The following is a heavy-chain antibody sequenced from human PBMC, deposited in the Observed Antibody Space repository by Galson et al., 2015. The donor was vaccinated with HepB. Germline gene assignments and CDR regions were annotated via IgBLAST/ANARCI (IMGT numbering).Heavy chain of an antibody. D-gene: IGHD3-9*01. Sequence: SLRLSCAASGVTFSSYAIGWVRQAPGKGLQWVSGITGSGDRTHYADYVMGLFTISRDNSKNILFLQMSSLSAEDTAIYYCVKDQDDIFSPFYGLDVWGQGTTGTVAS. V-gene: IGHV3-23*01. CDR2: ITGSGDRT. J-gene: IGHJ6*02. CDR3: VKDQDDIFSPFYGLDV. CDR1: GVTFSSYA.